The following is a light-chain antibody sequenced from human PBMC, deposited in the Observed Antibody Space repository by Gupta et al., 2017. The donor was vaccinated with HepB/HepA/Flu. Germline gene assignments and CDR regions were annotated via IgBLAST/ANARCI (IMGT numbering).Light chain of an antibody. Sequence: SYELTLTLSVSVALGQTARITCGGNNIGSKNVHWNQQEPCQAPVLVIYRDSNRPSEIPERFSGSSSGNTATLTISRAQARDEADYYCQVWDITTAHVVFGGGTNLTVL. V-gene: IGLV3-9*01. CDR3: QVWDITTAHVV. J-gene: IGLJ2*01. CDR1: NIGSKN. CDR2: RDS.